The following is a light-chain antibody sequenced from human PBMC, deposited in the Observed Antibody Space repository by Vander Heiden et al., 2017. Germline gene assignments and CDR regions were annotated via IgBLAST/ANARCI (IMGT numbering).Light chain of an antibody. Sequence: IVMTQSQGTLSVSPGERVTLPCRASQSVSSNLAWYQQKPGQAPRLLIHSAYNRATGIPARFSGSGSGTEFTLTISSLQSEDFAVYYCQHYNNWPPMYSFGQGTKLEIK. CDR2: SAY. J-gene: IGKJ2*01. CDR1: QSVSSN. V-gene: IGKV3-15*01. CDR3: QHYNNWPPMYS.